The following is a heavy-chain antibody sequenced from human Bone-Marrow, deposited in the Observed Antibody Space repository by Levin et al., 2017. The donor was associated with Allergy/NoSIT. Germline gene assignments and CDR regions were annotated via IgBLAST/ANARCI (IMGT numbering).Heavy chain of an antibody. CDR3: AIVPVAIAEAFSDY. J-gene: IGHJ4*02. CDR2: IDPSDSYA. V-gene: IGHV5-10-1*01. D-gene: IGHD6-19*01. Sequence: GEALKISCKGSGYTFTSYWITWLRQMPGKGLEWMGTIDPSDSYASYSPSFRGHVTISTDRSVSTAYLQWSRLRASDTAMYYCAIVPVAIAEAFSDYWGQGTLVTVSS. CDR1: GYTFTSYW.